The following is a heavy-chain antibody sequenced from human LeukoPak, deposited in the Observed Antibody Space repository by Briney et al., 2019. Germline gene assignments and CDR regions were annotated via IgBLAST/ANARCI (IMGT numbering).Heavy chain of an antibody. CDR2: IIPIFGIT. CDR3: ARERTAGVVAEFDP. Sequence: SVKVSCKASGGTFSSYAISWVRQAPGQGLEWMGRIIPIFGITNYAQKFQGRVTITADKSTSTAYMELSSLRSEDTAVYYCARERTAGVVAEFDPWGHGTLVTVSS. CDR1: GGTFSSYA. V-gene: IGHV1-69*04. J-gene: IGHJ5*02. D-gene: IGHD3-3*01.